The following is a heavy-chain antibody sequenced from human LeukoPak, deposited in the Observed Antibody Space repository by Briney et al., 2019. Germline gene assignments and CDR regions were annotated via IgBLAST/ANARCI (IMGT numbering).Heavy chain of an antibody. D-gene: IGHD3-22*01. CDR2: IKSKTDGGTA. V-gene: IGHV3-15*01. CDR3: TTLWYYYDSTDY. CDR1: GLTFSNAW. J-gene: IGHJ4*02. Sequence: GGSLRLSCAASGLTFSNAWMSWVRQVPGKGLEWVGRIKSKTDGGTADFVAPVEGRFTISRDDSKNTLYLQMNSLRTEDTAVYYCTTLWYYYDSTDYWGRGTLVTVSS.